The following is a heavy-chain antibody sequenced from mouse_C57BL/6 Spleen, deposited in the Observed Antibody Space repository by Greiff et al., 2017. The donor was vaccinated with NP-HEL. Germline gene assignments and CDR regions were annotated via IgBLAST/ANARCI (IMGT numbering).Heavy chain of an antibody. CDR3: AGITTVAAPDY. D-gene: IGHD1-1*01. CDR2: IYPGDGDT. CDR1: GYAFSSSW. V-gene: IGHV1-82*01. Sequence: QVQLQQSGPELVKPGASVKISCKASGYAFSSSWMNWVKQRPGKGLEWIGRIYPGDGDTNYNGKFKGKATLTADKSSSTAYMQLSSLASEDSAVYFCAGITTVAAPDYWGQGTTLTVSS. J-gene: IGHJ2*01.